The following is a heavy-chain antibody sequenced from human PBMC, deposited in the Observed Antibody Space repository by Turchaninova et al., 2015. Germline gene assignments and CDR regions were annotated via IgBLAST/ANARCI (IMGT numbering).Heavy chain of an antibody. CDR1: GFSLRNARMG. CDR3: ARMISGYDNYYYYYYMDV. CDR2: IFSNDEK. J-gene: IGHJ6*03. D-gene: IGHD5-12*01. V-gene: IGHV2-26*01. Sequence: QVTLKESGPVLVKPTETLTLTCTVSGFSLRNARMGVSWILPPPGKALEWLAHIFSNDEKSYSTSLKSRLTISKDTSKSQVVLTMTNMDPVDTATYYCARMISGYDNYYYYYYMDVWGKGTTVTVSS.